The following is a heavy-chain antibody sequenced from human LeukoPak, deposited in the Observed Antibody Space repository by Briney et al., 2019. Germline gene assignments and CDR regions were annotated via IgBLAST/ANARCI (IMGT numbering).Heavy chain of an antibody. J-gene: IGHJ4*02. Sequence: SETLSLTCTVSGASFSSDSWNWIRQSPGKGLEWIGYIYYSGSSKNNPSRKSRLTISIDTSRNQFSLKLTSVTPADTAVYFCARLVTDYGDSHYFDPGGQGALLTVP. CDR2: IYYSGSS. V-gene: IGHV4-59*08. CDR1: GASFSSDS. CDR3: ARLVTDYGDSHYFDP. D-gene: IGHD4-17*01.